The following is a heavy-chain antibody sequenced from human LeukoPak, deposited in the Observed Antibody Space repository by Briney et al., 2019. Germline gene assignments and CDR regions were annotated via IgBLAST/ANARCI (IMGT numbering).Heavy chain of an antibody. CDR3: ARGITIFGVGYNWFDP. V-gene: IGHV4-39*07. CDR1: GGSISSSSYY. CDR2: IYYSGST. D-gene: IGHD3-3*01. J-gene: IGHJ5*02. Sequence: SETLSLTCTVSGGSISSSSYYWGWIRQPPGKGLEWIGSIYYSGSTNYNPSLKSRVTISVDTSKNQFSLKLSSVTAADTAVYYCARGITIFGVGYNWFDPWGQGTLVTVSS.